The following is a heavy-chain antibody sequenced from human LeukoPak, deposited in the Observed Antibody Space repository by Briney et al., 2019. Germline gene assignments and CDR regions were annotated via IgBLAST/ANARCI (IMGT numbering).Heavy chain of an antibody. CDR3: ARSYLQRGYYFDY. V-gene: IGHV3-48*01. D-gene: IGHD4-11*01. CDR1: GFTFSSYS. J-gene: IGHJ4*02. CDR2: ISSSSSTI. Sequence: GGSLRLSCAASGFTFSSYSMNWVRQAPGKGLEWVSYISSSSSTIYYADSVKGRFTISRDNAKNSLYLQMNSLRAEDTAVYYCARSYLQRGYYFDYWGQGTLVTVSS.